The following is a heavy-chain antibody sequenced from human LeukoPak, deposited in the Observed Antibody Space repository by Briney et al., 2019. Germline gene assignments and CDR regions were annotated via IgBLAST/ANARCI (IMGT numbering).Heavy chain of an antibody. CDR2: ISGSGGST. D-gene: IGHD6-13*01. J-gene: IGHJ5*02. CDR1: GFTFSSYA. V-gene: IGHV3-23*01. CDR3: AKDGSSSWYGRWFDP. Sequence: PGGSLRLSCAASGFTFSSYAMSWVRQAPGKGLEWVSAISGSGGSTYYADSVKGRFTISRDNSKNTLYLQMNSLRAEDTAVYYCAKDGSSSWYGRWFDPWGQGTLVTVSS.